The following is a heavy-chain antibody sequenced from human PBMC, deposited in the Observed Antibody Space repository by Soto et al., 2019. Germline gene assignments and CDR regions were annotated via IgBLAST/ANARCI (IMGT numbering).Heavy chain of an antibody. J-gene: IGHJ4*02. CDR1: GFTFSNHW. CDR2: INTDGSFR. D-gene: IGHD6-19*01. CDR3: VRGTSAWSGKDY. Sequence: EVQLVESGGGLVQPGGSLRLSCTASGFTFSNHWKHWVRQGPGQGLVWVSRINTDGSFRDYADSVRGRFTISRDNAKNTLILQMNSLRAEDTAVYYCVRGTSAWSGKDYWGQGTLVTVSS. V-gene: IGHV3-74*01.